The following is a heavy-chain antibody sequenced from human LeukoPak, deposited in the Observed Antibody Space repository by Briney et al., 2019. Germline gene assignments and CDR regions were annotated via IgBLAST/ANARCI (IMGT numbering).Heavy chain of an antibody. CDR3: ARGGAAEEGYYYGMDV. Sequence: GGSLRLSCAASGFTFSSYGMHWVRQAPGKGLEWLAVIWYDGSNKYYADSVKGRFTISRDNSKNTLYLQMNSLRAEDTAVYYCARGGAAEEGYYYGMDVWGQGTTVTVSS. D-gene: IGHD1-26*01. CDR2: IWYDGSNK. J-gene: IGHJ6*02. V-gene: IGHV3-33*01. CDR1: GFTFSSYG.